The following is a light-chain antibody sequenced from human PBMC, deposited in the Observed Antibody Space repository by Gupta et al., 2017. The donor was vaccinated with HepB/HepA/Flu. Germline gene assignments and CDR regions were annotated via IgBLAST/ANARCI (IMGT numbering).Light chain of an antibody. Sequence: EMSQSPPSLSAYVGDRVTITCHASQEITHKLDWYQQKPGEAPKLLIYDASNVKKGVPSRFSGSGSGTYFTLIINYRQPEDVVKYCCQQSNVLPFTFGHGTKVDFK. CDR3: QQSNVLPFT. V-gene: IGKV1-33*01. CDR2: DAS. CDR1: QEITHK. J-gene: IGKJ3*01.